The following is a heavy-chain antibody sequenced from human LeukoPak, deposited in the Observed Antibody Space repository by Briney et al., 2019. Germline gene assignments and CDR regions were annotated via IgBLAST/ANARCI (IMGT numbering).Heavy chain of an antibody. V-gene: IGHV3-9*01. Sequence: GGSLRLSCAVSGFTVSSNYMSWVRQPPGKGLEWVSGISWNSGSIGYADSVKGRFTISRDNAKNSPYLQMNSLRAEDTALYYCAKDSIAVAGTPVPLGYWGQGTLVTVSS. CDR3: AKDSIAVAGTPVPLGY. J-gene: IGHJ4*02. D-gene: IGHD6-19*01. CDR2: ISWNSGSI. CDR1: GFTVSSNY.